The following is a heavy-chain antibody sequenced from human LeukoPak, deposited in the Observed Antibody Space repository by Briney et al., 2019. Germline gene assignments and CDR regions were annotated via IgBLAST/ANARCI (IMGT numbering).Heavy chain of an antibody. D-gene: IGHD3-10*01. V-gene: IGHV3-30*03. J-gene: IGHJ4*02. CDR2: ISYDGSNK. Sequence: GGSLRLSCAASGFTFSSYGMHWVRQAPGKGLEWVAVISYDGSNKYYADSVKGRFTISKDNSKNTVDLLMNNVRAEDTALYYCARGRFGDSLNYWGQGTLVTVSS. CDR1: GFTFSSYG. CDR3: ARGRFGDSLNY.